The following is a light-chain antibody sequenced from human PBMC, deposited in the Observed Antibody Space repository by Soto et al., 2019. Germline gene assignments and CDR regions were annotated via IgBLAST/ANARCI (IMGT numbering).Light chain of an antibody. CDR3: GSWDSSLSAYV. CDR1: SSNMGGNS. V-gene: IGLV1-51*01. J-gene: IGLJ1*01. Sequence: QSVLTQPPSVSAAPGQKVTISCSGSSSNMGGNSVSWYQPLPGTAPKLLIYEDNKRPSGIPDRFSGSKSGTSATLGITGFQTGDEADYYCGSWDSSLSAYVFGTGTKVTVL. CDR2: EDN.